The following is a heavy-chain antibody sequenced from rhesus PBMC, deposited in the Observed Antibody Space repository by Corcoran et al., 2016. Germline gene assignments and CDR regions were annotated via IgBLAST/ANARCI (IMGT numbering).Heavy chain of an antibody. J-gene: IGHJ4*01. CDR3: AREGVYTVTMFDY. V-gene: IGHV1S2*01. CDR1: GYTFTDYH. D-gene: IGHD4-23*01. CDR2: INHYNGNT. Sequence: QVQLVQSGAEVKKPGSSVKVSCKASGYTFTDYHMHWVRQSPRQGLEWMGWINHYNGNTKDAQKFQGRVTMTRDTSTSTAYMELSSLRSEDTAVYYCAREGVYTVTMFDYWGQGVLVTVSS.